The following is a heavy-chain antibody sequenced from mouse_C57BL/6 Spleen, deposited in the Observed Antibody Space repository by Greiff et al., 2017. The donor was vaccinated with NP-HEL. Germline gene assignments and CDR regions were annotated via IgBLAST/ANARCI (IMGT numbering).Heavy chain of an antibody. CDR2: INYDGSST. CDR1: GFTFSDYY. Sequence: EVQLVESEGGLVQPGSSMKLSCTASGFTFSDYYMAWVRQVPEKGLEWVANINYDGSSTYYLDSLKSRFIISRDNAKNILYLQMSSLKSEDTATYYCARDRRNWYFDVWGTGTTVTVSS. V-gene: IGHV5-16*01. CDR3: ARDRRNWYFDV. J-gene: IGHJ1*03.